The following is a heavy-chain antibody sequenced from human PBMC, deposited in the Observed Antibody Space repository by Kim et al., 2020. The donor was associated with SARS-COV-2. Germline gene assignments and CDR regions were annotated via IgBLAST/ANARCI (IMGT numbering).Heavy chain of an antibody. CDR2: ISYDGSNK. Sequence: GGSRRLSCAASGFTFSSYSMHWVRQAPGKGLEWVAVISYDGSNKYYADSVKGRCTLSRDNSKNTLYLQMNSLRAEDTSVYYCVRDLDTVPLVYFDY. V-gene: IGHV3-30*04. J-gene: IGHJ4*01. CDR3: VRDLDTVPLVYFDY. D-gene: IGHD4-17*01. CDR1: GFTFSSYS.